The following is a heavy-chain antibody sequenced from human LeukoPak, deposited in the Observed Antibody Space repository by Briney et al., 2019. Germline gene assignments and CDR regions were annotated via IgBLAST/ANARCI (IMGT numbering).Heavy chain of an antibody. J-gene: IGHJ4*02. Sequence: GESLKISCKGSGYSFTSYWIGWVRQMPGRGLEWMVIIHPGDSDTRYSPSLQGQVTISADKSISTAYLQWSSLKASDTAMYYCARPFYYDSTYYFDYWGQGTLVTVSS. CDR2: IHPGDSDT. CDR3: ARPFYYDSTYYFDY. V-gene: IGHV5-51*01. D-gene: IGHD3-22*01. CDR1: GYSFTSYW.